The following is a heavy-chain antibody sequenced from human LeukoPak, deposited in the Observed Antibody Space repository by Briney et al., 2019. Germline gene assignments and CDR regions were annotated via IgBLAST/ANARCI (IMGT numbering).Heavy chain of an antibody. J-gene: IGHJ3*02. D-gene: IGHD3-10*01. CDR2: ISAYNGNT. CDR1: GYTFTSYG. V-gene: IGHV1-18*01. CDR3: ARDLGVRGVIGAFDI. Sequence: ASVKVFCKASGYTFTSYGISWVRQAPGQGLEWMGWISAYNGNTNYAQKLQGRVTMTTDTSTSTAYMELRSLRSDDTAVYYCARDLGVRGVIGAFDIWGQGTMVTVSS.